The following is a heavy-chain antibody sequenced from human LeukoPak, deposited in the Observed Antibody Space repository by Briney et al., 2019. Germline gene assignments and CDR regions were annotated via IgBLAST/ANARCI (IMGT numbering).Heavy chain of an antibody. CDR3: ARGRGMTAVTYFDY. V-gene: IGHV1-2*02. CDR1: GYTFTGFQ. CDR2: TNPNDGVT. D-gene: IGHD4-17*01. J-gene: IGHJ4*02. Sequence: RASVKVSCKASGYTFTGFQIQWVRQAPGQGLEWMGWTNPNDGVTNYGQKFQGRVAMTRDTSISTAYMDLSSLTSDDTAVYYCARGRGMTAVTYFDYWGQGILVTVSS.